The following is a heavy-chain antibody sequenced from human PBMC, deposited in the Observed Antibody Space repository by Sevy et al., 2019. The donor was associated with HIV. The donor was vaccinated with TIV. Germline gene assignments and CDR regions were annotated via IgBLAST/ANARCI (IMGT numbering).Heavy chain of an antibody. CDR2: ISAYNGNT. V-gene: IGHV1-18*01. D-gene: IGHD3-3*01. J-gene: IGHJ6*02. CDR1: GYTFTSYG. CDR3: ARDRVTIFGVVPYYYYYGMDV. Sequence: ASVKGSCKASGYTFTSYGISWVRQAPGQGLEWMGWISAYNGNTNYAQKLQGRVTMTTDTSTSTAYMELRSLRSDDTAVYYCARDRVTIFGVVPYYYYYGMDVWGQGTTVTVSS.